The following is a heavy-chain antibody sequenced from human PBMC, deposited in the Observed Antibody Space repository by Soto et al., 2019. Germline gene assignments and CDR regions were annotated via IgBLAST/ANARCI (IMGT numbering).Heavy chain of an antibody. J-gene: IGHJ6*02. D-gene: IGHD2-2*01. V-gene: IGHV1-69*13. CDR2: IIPISDTT. CDR3: ARSQGSSTSLEIYYYYYYGMAV. CDR1: GGTLSSYA. Sequence: GASVKVCCKAFGGTLSSYAISWVRQAPEQGLEWMGGIIPISDTTNYAQKFQGRVTITADESTSTAYMELSSLRSEDTAVYYCARSQGSSTSLEIYYYYYYGMAVWGQGTTVTVSS.